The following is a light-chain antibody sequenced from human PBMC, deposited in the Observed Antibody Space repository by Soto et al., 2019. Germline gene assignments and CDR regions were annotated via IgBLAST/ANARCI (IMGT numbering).Light chain of an antibody. V-gene: IGLV2-14*01. Sequence: QSVLTQPASVSGSPGQSITISCTGTSSDVGGYTYVSWYQQHPDKAPKLMVYHVTNRPSGVSSRFSGSKSGNTASLTISGLQAEDEAVYYCSSYTSSNTFVFGNGTKVTVL. CDR1: SSDVGGYTY. CDR3: SSYTSSNTFV. J-gene: IGLJ1*01. CDR2: HVT.